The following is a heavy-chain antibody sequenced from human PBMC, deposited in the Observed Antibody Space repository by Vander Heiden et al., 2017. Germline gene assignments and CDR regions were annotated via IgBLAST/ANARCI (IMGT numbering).Heavy chain of an antibody. Sequence: EVQLLESGGGLVQPGGSLSLSCAASGFTFSSYAMSWVRQAPGKGLEWVSAISGSGGSTYYADSVKGRFTISRDNSKNTLYLQMNSLRAEDTAVYYCAKTTTMRDAFDIWGQGTMVTVSS. J-gene: IGHJ3*02. CDR1: GFTFSSYA. D-gene: IGHD3-22*01. V-gene: IGHV3-23*01. CDR2: ISGSGGST. CDR3: AKTTTMRDAFDI.